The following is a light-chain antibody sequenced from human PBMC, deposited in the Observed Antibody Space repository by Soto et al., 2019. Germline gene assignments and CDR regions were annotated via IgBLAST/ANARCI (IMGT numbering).Light chain of an antibody. CDR3: GAWDDSLNGYV. J-gene: IGLJ1*01. Sequence: QSVLTQPPSASGTPGQWVTISCSGSSSNIGSKSVNWYQQLPGTAPKLLIYSNSQRPPGVPDRFSGSKSGTSASLAISGLQSVDEADYYCGAWDDSLNGYVFGTGTKVTVL. V-gene: IGLV1-44*01. CDR2: SNS. CDR1: SSNIGSKS.